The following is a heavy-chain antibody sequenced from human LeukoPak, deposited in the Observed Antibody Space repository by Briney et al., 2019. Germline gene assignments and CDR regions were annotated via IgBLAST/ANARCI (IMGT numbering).Heavy chain of an antibody. Sequence: SETLSLTCAVYGGSFSGYYWSWIRQPPGKGLEWIGEINHSGSTNYNPSLKSRVTISVDTSKNQFSLKLSSVTAADTAVYYCARVSSTPRYGSSWYRRFYYYYYMDVWGKGTTVTVSS. CDR2: INHSGST. D-gene: IGHD6-13*01. CDR1: GGSFSGYY. J-gene: IGHJ6*03. V-gene: IGHV4-34*01. CDR3: ARVSSTPRYGSSWYRRFYYYYYMDV.